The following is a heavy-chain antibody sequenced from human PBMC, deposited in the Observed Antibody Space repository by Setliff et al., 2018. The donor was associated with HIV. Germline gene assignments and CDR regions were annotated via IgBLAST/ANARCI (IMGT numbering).Heavy chain of an antibody. Sequence: SETLSLTCTVSGGSISSSSYYWGWIRQPPGKGLEWIGTISYTGSTYYDPSLKSRVTISLDTSKNQFSLKLSSVTAADTAVYFCARGRGSSSSWPIDYWGQGTLVTVSS. J-gene: IGHJ4*02. CDR2: ISYTGST. CDR1: GGSISSSSYY. V-gene: IGHV4-39*07. CDR3: ARGRGSSSSWPIDY. D-gene: IGHD6-13*01.